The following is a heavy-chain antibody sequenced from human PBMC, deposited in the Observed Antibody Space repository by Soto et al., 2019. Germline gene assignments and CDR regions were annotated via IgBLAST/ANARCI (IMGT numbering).Heavy chain of an antibody. J-gene: IGHJ4*02. D-gene: IGHD4-17*01. CDR2: ISYDGSNK. Sequence: QVQLVESGGGVVQPGRSLRLSCAASGFTFSSYGMHWVRQAPGKGLEWVAVISYDGSNKYYTDSVKGRFTISRDNSKNTLYLQMNSLRAEDTAVYYCAKDRFTVTTYYFDYWGQGTLVTVSS. CDR1: GFTFSSYG. V-gene: IGHV3-30*18. CDR3: AKDRFTVTTYYFDY.